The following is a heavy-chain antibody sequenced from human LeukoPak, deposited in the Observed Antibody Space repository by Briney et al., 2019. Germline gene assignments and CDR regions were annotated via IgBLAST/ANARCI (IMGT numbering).Heavy chain of an antibody. CDR2: MNPNSGNT. CDR1: GYTFTGYY. J-gene: IGHJ6*03. D-gene: IGHD6-19*01. Sequence: GASVKVSCKASGYTFTGYYMHWVRQAPGQGLEWMGWMNPNSGNTGYAQKFQGRVTITRNTSISTAYMELSSLRSEDTAVYYCARVGAVAGPRSWGIRPYYYYYMDVWGKGTTVTVSS. CDR3: ARVGAVAGPRSWGIRPYYYYYMDV. V-gene: IGHV1-8*03.